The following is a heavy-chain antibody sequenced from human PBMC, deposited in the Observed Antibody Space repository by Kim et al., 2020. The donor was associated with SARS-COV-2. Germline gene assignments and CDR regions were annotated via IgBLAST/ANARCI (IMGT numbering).Heavy chain of an antibody. V-gene: IGHV1-18*04. Sequence: ASVKVSCKASGYTFTSYGISWVRQAPGQGLEWMGWISAYNGKTNYAQKLQGRVTMTTDTSTSTAYMELRSLRSDDTAVYYCASSSGGYCSGGSCTPRPYWYLDLWGRGTLVTVSS. D-gene: IGHD2-15*01. CDR1: GYTFTSYG. CDR3: ASSSGGYCSGGSCTPRPYWYLDL. CDR2: ISAYNGKT. J-gene: IGHJ2*01.